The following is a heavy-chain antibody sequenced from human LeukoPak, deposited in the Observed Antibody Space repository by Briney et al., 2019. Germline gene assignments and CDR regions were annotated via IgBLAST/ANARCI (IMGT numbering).Heavy chain of an antibody. V-gene: IGHV3-48*02. J-gene: IGHJ4*02. D-gene: IGHD1-1*01. CDR3: ARGYPADY. Sequence: GGSLRLSCAASGFTFSSYSMSWVRQAPGKGLEWPSYIDSGSSAIHYADSVKGRFTISRDNAKNSLYLQMNSLRDEDTAVYYCARGYPADYWGQGTLVTVSS. CDR1: GFTFSSYS. CDR2: IDSGSSAI.